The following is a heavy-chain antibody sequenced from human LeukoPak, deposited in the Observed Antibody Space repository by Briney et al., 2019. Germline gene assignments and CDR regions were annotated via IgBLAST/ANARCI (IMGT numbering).Heavy chain of an antibody. D-gene: IGHD6-6*01. CDR1: GGTFSSYA. CDR3: ARVRGSSSFDY. J-gene: IGHJ4*02. CDR2: IIPILGIA. Sequence: ASVKVSCKASGGTFSSYAISWVRQAPGQGLEWMGRIIPILGIANYAQKFQGRVTITADKSTSTAYMELSSLRSEDTAVYYCARVRGSSSFDYSGQGTLVTVSS. V-gene: IGHV1-69*04.